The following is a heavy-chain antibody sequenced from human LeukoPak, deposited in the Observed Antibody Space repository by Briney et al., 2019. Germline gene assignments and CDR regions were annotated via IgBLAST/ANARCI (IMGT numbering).Heavy chain of an antibody. CDR1: GLTVSNNY. D-gene: IGHD3-16*01. J-gene: IGHJ4*02. Sequence: PGGSLRLSCAASGLTVSNNYMTWVRQAPGKGLEWVSIIQITGTTYYADSVKGRFTISRDNSRNTIFLQMNSLRVEDTAVYYCARETGGGFDCWGQGTLVTVSS. CDR3: ARETGGGFDC. V-gene: IGHV3-53*01. CDR2: IQITGTT.